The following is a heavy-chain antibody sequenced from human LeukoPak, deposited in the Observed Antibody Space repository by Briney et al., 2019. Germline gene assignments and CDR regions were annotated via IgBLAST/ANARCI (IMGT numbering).Heavy chain of an antibody. V-gene: IGHV1-8*01. J-gene: IGHJ5*02. CDR1: GYNFTSYD. Sequence: GASVKVSCKTSGYNFTSYDINWVRQATGQGPEWMGWMNPSSGNTGYAQNFQGRPDLTRNIALTTAYMELSSLTSEDTATYYCVRAAQEGRDSLTGVQTGNWFDPWAQGTLVTVSS. D-gene: IGHD3-9*01. CDR3: VRAAQEGRDSLTGVQTGNWFDP. CDR2: MNPSSGNT.